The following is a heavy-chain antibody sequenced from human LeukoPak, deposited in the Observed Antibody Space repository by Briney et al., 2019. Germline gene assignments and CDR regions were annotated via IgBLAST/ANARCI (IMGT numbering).Heavy chain of an antibody. CDR3: VRDRGTYRPIDY. CDR2: ISGSGGST. D-gene: IGHD1-26*01. Sequence: GGSLRLSCAASGFTFSSYAMSWVRQAPGKGLEWVSAISGSGGSTYYADSVKGQFTISRDNAQNSLYLQMNSLRAEDTAIYYCVRDRGTYRPIDYWGQGTLVTVSS. CDR1: GFTFSSYA. V-gene: IGHV3-23*01. J-gene: IGHJ4*02.